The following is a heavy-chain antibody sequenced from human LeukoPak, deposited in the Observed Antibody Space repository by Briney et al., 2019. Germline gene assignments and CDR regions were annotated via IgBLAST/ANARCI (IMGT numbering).Heavy chain of an antibody. CDR3: AREEVGAINFDY. CDR2: ISSSSSYT. J-gene: IGHJ4*02. CDR1: GFTFSDYY. V-gene: IGHV3-11*05. D-gene: IGHD1-26*01. Sequence: PGGSLRLSCAASGFTFSDYYMSWIRQAPGKGLEWGSYISSSSSYTNYADSVKGRFTISRDNAKNSLYLQMHSLRAEDTAVYYCAREEVGAINFDYWGQGTLVTVSS.